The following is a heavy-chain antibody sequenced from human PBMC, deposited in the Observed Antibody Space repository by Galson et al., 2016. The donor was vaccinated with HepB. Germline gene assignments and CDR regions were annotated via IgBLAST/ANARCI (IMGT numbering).Heavy chain of an antibody. CDR1: GYTFTGYY. CDR3: AREANIYQDNSFDH. D-gene: IGHD2/OR15-2a*01. V-gene: IGHV1-2*02. Sequence: SVKVSCKASGYTFTGYYIHWLRQTPGQGLEWMGWINPNSGDTAYAQKFQGRVTMTRDTSISPSYMELRRLRSDVTACYYCAREANIYQDNSFDHWGQGALVTVSS. J-gene: IGHJ1*01. CDR2: INPNSGDT.